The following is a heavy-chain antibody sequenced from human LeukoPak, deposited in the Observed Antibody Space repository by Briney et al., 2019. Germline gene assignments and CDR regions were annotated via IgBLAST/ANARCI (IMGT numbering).Heavy chain of an antibody. Sequence: SVKVSCKASGGTFSSYAIYWVRQAPGQGLEWMGGIIPIFGTANYAQKFQGRVTITADESTRTAYMELSSLRSEDTAVYYCARSPLRYFEYGYYYGLDVWGQGTTVTVSS. D-gene: IGHD3-9*01. CDR1: GGTFSSYA. J-gene: IGHJ6*02. CDR2: IIPIFGTA. CDR3: ARSPLRYFEYGYYYGLDV. V-gene: IGHV1-69*13.